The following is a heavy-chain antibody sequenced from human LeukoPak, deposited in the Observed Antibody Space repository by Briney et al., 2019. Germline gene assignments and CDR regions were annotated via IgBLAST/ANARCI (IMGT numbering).Heavy chain of an antibody. CDR3: ARQDPELAY. CDR1: GFTFSSYE. CDR2: ITSGASTI. Sequence: GGALRLSCAASGFTFSSYEMNWVRQAPGKGLEWVSYITSGASTIYYADCVKGRLTISRENAKNSLYLQMNRLRVEDTAVYYCARQDPELAYWGQGTLVTVSS. V-gene: IGHV3-48*03. D-gene: IGHD1-26*01. J-gene: IGHJ4*02.